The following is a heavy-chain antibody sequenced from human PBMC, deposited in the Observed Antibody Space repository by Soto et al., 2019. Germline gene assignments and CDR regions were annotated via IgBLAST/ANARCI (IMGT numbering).Heavy chain of an antibody. CDR1: GGSLTDHY. CDR3: ARGNDWKSSTFDI. D-gene: IGHD2-21*01. Sequence: QVQLQESGPGLVKPSETLSLTCTVAGGSLTDHYWNWFRQSPGKGLHWIGYVYYSGGTNYNPSFKSRVTMSVDTSKNQFSLNLRSVTAADTAVYYCARGNDWKSSTFDIWGQGTMVSVSS. V-gene: IGHV4-59*11. J-gene: IGHJ3*02. CDR2: VYYSGGT.